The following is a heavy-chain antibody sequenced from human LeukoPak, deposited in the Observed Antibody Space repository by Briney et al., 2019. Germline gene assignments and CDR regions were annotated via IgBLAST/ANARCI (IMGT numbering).Heavy chain of an antibody. CDR3: ARYPTMGGFDY. J-gene: IGHJ4*02. D-gene: IGHD3-16*01. CDR1: GGSFSGYY. CDR2: IYHSGSS. V-gene: IGHV4-34*01. Sequence: PSETLSLTCAVYGGSFSGYYWSWIRQPPGKGLEWIGSIYHSGSSYYNPSLKSRVTISVDTSKNQFSLKLSSVTAADTAVYYCARYPTMGGFDYWGQGTLVTVSS.